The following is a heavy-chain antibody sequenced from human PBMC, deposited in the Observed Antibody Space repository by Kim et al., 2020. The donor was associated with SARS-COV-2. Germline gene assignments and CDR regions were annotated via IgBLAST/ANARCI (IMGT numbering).Heavy chain of an antibody. Sequence: SVKVSCKASGGTFSSYAISWVRQAPGQGLEWMGGIIPIFGTANYAQKFQGRVTITADESTSTAYMELSSLRSEDTAVYYCARGYYDSSGYMYFDLWGRGTLVTVSS. D-gene: IGHD3-22*01. J-gene: IGHJ2*01. CDR1: GGTFSSYA. CDR2: IIPIFGTA. V-gene: IGHV1-69*13. CDR3: ARGYYDSSGYMYFDL.